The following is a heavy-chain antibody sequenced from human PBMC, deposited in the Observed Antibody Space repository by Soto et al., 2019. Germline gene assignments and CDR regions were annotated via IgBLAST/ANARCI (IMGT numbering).Heavy chain of an antibody. Sequence: SETLSLTCTVSGGSISSGGYSWSWIRQPPGKGLEWIGYIYHSGSTYYNPSLKSRVTISLDTPKNQFSLKLISVTAADTAVYYCARDADFGWGNSKFWAFDIWGQGTMVTVSS. CDR1: GGSISSGGYS. CDR3: ARDADFGWGNSKFWAFDI. J-gene: IGHJ3*02. CDR2: IYHSGST. D-gene: IGHD3-10*01. V-gene: IGHV4-30-2*01.